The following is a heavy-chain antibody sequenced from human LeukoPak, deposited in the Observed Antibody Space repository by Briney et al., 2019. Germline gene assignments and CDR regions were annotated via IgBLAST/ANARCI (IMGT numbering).Heavy chain of an antibody. CDR1: GFTFSRYW. Sequence: GGSLRLSCAASGFTFSRYWMTWVRQAPGKGLEWVASIKEDGSEKYSVDSVKGRFTISRDNAKNSLFLQMNSLRAEDTAVYCCARAEGGYDILTGYFPDYWGQGTLVTVSS. CDR3: ARAEGGYDILTGYFPDY. V-gene: IGHV3-7*01. J-gene: IGHJ4*02. CDR2: IKEDGSEK. D-gene: IGHD3-9*01.